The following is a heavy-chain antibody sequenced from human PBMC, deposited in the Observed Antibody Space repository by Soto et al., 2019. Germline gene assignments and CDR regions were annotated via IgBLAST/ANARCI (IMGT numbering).Heavy chain of an antibody. V-gene: IGHV1-8*01. J-gene: IGHJ5*02. D-gene: IGHD3-3*01. Sequence: QVQLVQSGAEVKKPGASVKVSCKASGYTFTNYDINWVRQATGQGLEWMGWMNPNSGNTGYAQKFQGRVTMTRNTSISTAYMELSSLRSEDTAVYYCARGQYYDFWSGYRLFDPWGQGTLVTVSS. CDR3: ARGQYYDFWSGYRLFDP. CDR2: MNPNSGNT. CDR1: GYTFTNYD.